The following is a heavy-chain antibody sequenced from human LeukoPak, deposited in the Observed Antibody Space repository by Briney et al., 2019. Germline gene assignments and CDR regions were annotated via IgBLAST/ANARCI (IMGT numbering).Heavy chain of an antibody. V-gene: IGHV3-30*02. D-gene: IGHD2-2*01. CDR2: IRYDGSNK. CDR1: GFTFSSYG. Sequence: PGGSLRLSCAASGFTFSSYGMHWVRQAPGKGLEWVAFIRYDGSNKYYADSVKGRFTISRDNSKNTLYLQMNSLRAEDTAVYYCAKTCSSTSCYNLAEYFQHWGQGTLVTVSP. CDR3: AKTCSSTSCYNLAEYFQH. J-gene: IGHJ1*01.